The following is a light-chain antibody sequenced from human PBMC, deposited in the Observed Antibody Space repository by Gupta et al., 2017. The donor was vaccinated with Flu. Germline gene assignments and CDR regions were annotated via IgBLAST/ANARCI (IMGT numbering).Light chain of an antibody. CDR1: QSLLHSNGYTS. Sequence: DIVMTQSPLSLPVTPGEPASISCRSSQSLLHSNGYTSLDWYLQKPGQSPQLMIYLGSKRDYGVTDRFSGSGEGKDFTLISRRGEEEDGGVYYGNQDLRSKAFGRGTKVEIK. J-gene: IGKJ4*01. V-gene: IGKV2-28*01. CDR3: NQDLRSKA. CDR2: LGS.